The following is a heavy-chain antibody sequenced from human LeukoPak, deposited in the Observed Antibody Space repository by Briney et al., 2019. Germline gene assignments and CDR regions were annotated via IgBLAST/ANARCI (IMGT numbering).Heavy chain of an antibody. D-gene: IGHD1-26*01. CDR1: GFTFSNYA. Sequence: GGSLRLSCAASGFTFSNYAMSWVRQAPGKGLEWVSGISGSGYSTYYADSVKGRFTISRDNSKNTLYLQMNSLRVEDTAVYYCARLIVGATPADYWGQGTLVTVSS. J-gene: IGHJ4*02. V-gene: IGHV3-23*01. CDR3: ARLIVGATPADY. CDR2: ISGSGYST.